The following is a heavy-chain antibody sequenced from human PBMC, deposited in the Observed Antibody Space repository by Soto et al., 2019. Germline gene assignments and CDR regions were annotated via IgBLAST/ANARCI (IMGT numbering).Heavy chain of an antibody. CDR3: ARRGGSSWSEFDY. J-gene: IGHJ4*02. CDR1: GGSISNYY. Sequence: QVQLQESGPGLVKPSETLSLTCTVSGGSISNYYWSWIRQPPGKGLEWFGYIYYSGSTNYNPSLTGRVTISVDTSQNQVSLQLGSVTAADTAVYYCARRGGSSWSEFDYWGQGTLVTVSS. V-gene: IGHV4-59*08. D-gene: IGHD6-13*01. CDR2: IYYSGST.